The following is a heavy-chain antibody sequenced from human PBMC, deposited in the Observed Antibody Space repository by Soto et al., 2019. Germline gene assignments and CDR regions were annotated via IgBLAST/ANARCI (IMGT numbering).Heavy chain of an antibody. CDR2: IWYDGSKK. D-gene: IGHD6-19*01. V-gene: IGHV3-33*01. J-gene: IGHJ1*01. CDR3: ARDGGQWLATGRYFQH. CDR1: GFTFSSYG. Sequence: QVQLVESGGGVVQPGRSLRLSCAASGFTFSSYGMHWVRQAPGKGLEWVAVIWYDGSKKYYADSVQGRFTISRDNSKNTLYLQMNSRRAEDTAVYYCARDGGQWLATGRYFQHWGQGTLVTVSS.